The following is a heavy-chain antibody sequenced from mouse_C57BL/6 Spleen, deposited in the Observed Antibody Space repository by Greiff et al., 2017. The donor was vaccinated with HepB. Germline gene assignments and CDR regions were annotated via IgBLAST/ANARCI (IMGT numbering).Heavy chain of an antibody. V-gene: IGHV1-81*01. CDR1: GYTFTSYG. CDR2: IYPRSGNT. J-gene: IGHJ3*01. CDR3: ARKDGRFAY. D-gene: IGHD3-1*01. Sequence: VKVVESGAELARPGASVKLSCKASGYTFTSYGISWVKQRTGQGLEWIGEIYPRSGNTYYNEKFKGKATLTADKSSSTAYMELRSLTSEDSAVYFCARKDGRFAYWGQGTLVTVSA.